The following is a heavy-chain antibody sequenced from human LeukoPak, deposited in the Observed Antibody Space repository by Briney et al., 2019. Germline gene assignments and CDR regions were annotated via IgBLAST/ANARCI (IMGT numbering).Heavy chain of an antibody. V-gene: IGHV4-38-2*01. CDR2: IYHSGST. J-gene: IGHJ4*02. CDR1: GCSISSGYY. D-gene: IGHD3-22*01. CDR3: ARSQGGYYDSSGYSY. Sequence: SETLSLTCAVSGCSISSGYYWGWIRQPPGKGLEWIGSIYHSGSTYYNPSLKSRVTISVDTSKNQFSLKLSSVTAADTAVYYCARSQGGYYDSSGYSYWGQGTLVTVSS.